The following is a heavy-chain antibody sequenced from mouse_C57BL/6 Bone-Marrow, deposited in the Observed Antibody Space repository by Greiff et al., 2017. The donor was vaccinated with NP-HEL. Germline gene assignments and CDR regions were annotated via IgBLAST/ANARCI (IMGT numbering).Heavy chain of an antibody. J-gene: IGHJ3*01. CDR1: GYSFTDYN. CDR3: GRRIYGNYPLFAY. CDR2: INPNYGTT. V-gene: IGHV1-39*01. Sequence: VQLKQSGPELVKPGASVKISCKASGYSFTDYNMNWVKQSNGKSLEWIGVINPNYGTTSYNQKFKGKATLTVDQSSSTAYMQLNSLTSADSAVYYCGRRIYGNYPLFAYWGQGTLLTVSA. D-gene: IGHD2-1*01.